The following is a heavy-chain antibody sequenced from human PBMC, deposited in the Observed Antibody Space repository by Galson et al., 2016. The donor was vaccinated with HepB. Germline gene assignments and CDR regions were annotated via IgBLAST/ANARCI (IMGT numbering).Heavy chain of an antibody. CDR3: ARGYCRGANCNSGGSYYWYGLDV. Sequence: LSIPCTVSAASTSSGVHYWCWVRQSPERGLEWLRFSYHNGAANYNPSLTSRATITFDTSKNQYSLMLSSVAAANTAVYFCARGYCRGANCNSGGSYYWYGLDVWGKGTTVTVSA. J-gene: IGHJ6*04. CDR1: AASTSSGVHY. D-gene: IGHD2-15*01. V-gene: IGHV4-30-4*01. CDR2: SYHNGAA.